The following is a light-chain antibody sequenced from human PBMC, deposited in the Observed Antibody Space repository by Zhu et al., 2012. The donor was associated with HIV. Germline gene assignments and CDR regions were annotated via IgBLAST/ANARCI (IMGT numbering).Light chain of an antibody. J-gene: IGKJ2*01. CDR2: AAS. Sequence: IQMTQSPSSLSASVGGRVTITCRASQGIGNDLGWYLQKPGKAPKLLIYAASNLQSGVPSRFSGSGSGSDFTLTISSLQPEDFATYFCLQDYNHPYTFGQGTKLEIK. CDR3: LQDYNHPYT. V-gene: IGKV1-6*01. CDR1: QGIGND.